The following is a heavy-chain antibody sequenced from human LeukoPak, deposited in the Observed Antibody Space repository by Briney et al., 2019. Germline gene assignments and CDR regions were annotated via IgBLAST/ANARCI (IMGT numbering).Heavy chain of an antibody. D-gene: IGHD3-3*01. CDR2: IYYSGST. CDR1: GGSISSSSYY. CDR3: AREKGTLTIFGVVNNWFDP. V-gene: IGHV4-39*07. J-gene: IGHJ5*02. Sequence: SETLSLTCTVSGGSISSSSYYWGWIRQPPGTGLEWIGSIYYSGSTYYNPSLKSRVTISVDTSKNQFSLKLSSVTAADTAVYYCAREKGTLTIFGVVNNWFDPWGQGTLVTVSS.